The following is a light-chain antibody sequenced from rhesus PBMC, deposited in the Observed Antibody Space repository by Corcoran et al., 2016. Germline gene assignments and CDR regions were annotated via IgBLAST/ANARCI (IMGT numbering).Light chain of an antibody. Sequence: DIQMTQSPSSLSASVGDTVTITCRASQSISSWLDWYQQKQGKAPKLLIYKASSLQSGVPSRFSGSGSGTDFTLTISRLQPEDFATYYCLQYSSSPPLTFGGGTKVEIK. CDR2: KAS. CDR1: QSISSW. V-gene: IGKV1-22*01. CDR3: LQYSSSPPLT. J-gene: IGKJ4*01.